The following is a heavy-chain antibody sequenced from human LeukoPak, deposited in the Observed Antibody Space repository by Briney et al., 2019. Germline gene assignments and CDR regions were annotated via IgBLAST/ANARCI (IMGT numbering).Heavy chain of an antibody. CDR1: GYSFSGHG. V-gene: IGHV1-18*01. Sequence: EASVKVSCKASGYSFSGHGITWVRQAPGQGLEWMGWISAYNGSTKYAQNLQGRVTMTTDISTSTAYMELRSLRSDDTAVYYCARPGADCGSAGCYTYPYYGLDVWGQGTTVTVSS. CDR3: ARPGADCGSAGCYTYPYYGLDV. CDR2: ISAYNGST. D-gene: IGHD2-2*02. J-gene: IGHJ6*02.